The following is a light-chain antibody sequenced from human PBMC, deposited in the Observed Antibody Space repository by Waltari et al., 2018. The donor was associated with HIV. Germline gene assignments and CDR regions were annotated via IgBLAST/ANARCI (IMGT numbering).Light chain of an antibody. Sequence: QSVLTQPPSVSGAPGQTVTISCTGSSSNIGAGYDVYWYQQFPGAAPKLLIYGTTNRPSGVPDRFFGSRSDTSASLVITGLQAEDEADYYCQSYDSSLSGSTVFGRGTKLTVL. CDR3: QSYDSSLSGSTV. V-gene: IGLV1-40*01. CDR1: SSNIGAGYD. J-gene: IGLJ2*01. CDR2: GTT.